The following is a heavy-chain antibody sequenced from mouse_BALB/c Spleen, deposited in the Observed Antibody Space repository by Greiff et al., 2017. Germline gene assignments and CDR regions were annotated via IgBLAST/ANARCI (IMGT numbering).Heavy chain of an antibody. Sequence: EVKLMESGGGLVKPGGSLKLSCAASGFTFSSYAMSWVRQTPEKRLEWVASISSGGSTYYPDSVKGRFTISRDNARNILYLQMSSLRSEDTAMYYCAREDRYENYAMDYWGQGTSVTVSS. D-gene: IGHD2-14*01. CDR2: ISSGGST. CDR3: AREDRYENYAMDY. CDR1: GFTFSSYA. J-gene: IGHJ4*01. V-gene: IGHV5-6-5*01.